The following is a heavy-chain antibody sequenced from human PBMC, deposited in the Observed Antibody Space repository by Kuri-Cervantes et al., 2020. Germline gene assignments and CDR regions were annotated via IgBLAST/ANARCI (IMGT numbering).Heavy chain of an antibody. J-gene: IGHJ4*02. CDR3: ARVSDYYGSAPRGYFDY. Sequence: ESLKISCTVSGGSISSSTYYWGWIRQPPGKGLEWIGEINHSGSTNYNPSLKSRVTISVDTSKNQFSLKLSSVTAADTAVYYCARVSDYYGSAPRGYFDYWGQGTLVTVSS. V-gene: IGHV4-39*07. CDR1: GGSISSSTYY. D-gene: IGHD3-10*01. CDR2: INHSGST.